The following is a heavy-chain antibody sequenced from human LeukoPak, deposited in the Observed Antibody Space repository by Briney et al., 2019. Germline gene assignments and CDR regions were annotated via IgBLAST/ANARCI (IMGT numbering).Heavy chain of an antibody. CDR2: INPRGGST. D-gene: IGHD2-15*01. CDR3: ARARRDCSGGTCYSYYFDY. Sequence: GASVKVSCKASGYTFTSYYMHWVRQAPGQGLEWMGIINPRGGSTSYAQKFQGRVTMTRDMSTSTVYMELSSLRSEDTAVYYCARARRDCSGGTCYSYYFDYWGQGTQVTVSP. J-gene: IGHJ4*02. CDR1: GYTFTSYY. V-gene: IGHV1-46*01.